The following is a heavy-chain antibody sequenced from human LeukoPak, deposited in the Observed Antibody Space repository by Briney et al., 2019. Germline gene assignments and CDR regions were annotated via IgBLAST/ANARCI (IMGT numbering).Heavy chain of an antibody. CDR2: IRYDGSNE. D-gene: IGHD3-10*01. J-gene: IGHJ4*02. CDR3: AEHGSGSYED. Sequence: GGSLRLSCAASGFTFRSYGMHWVRQAPGKGLEWVAFIRYDGSNENYAVSVKGRFTISRDNSKNTLYLQMNSLRLEDTAVYYCAEHGSGSYEDWGQGTLVTVS. V-gene: IGHV3-30*02. CDR1: GFTFRSYG.